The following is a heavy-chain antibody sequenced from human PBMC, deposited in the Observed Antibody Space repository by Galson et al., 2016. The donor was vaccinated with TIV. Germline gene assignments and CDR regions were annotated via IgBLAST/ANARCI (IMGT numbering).Heavy chain of an antibody. Sequence: SLRLSCAASGFTFSSYAMSWVRQAPGKGLEWVSGISGSGFSTFHADSVKGRFTISRDSSKNTLDLQMNSLRAEETAIYYCAKDTGSQPRNWFDPWGQGTLVTVSS. D-gene: IGHD7-27*01. CDR3: AKDTGSQPRNWFDP. CDR2: ISGSGFST. CDR1: GFTFSSYA. V-gene: IGHV3-23*01. J-gene: IGHJ5*02.